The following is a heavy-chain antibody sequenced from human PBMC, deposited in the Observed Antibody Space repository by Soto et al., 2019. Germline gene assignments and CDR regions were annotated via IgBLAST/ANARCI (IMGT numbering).Heavy chain of an antibody. CDR3: ARGRATVTRCDDAFDI. CDR2: ISYDGSNK. D-gene: IGHD4-17*01. V-gene: IGHV3-30*03. Sequence: QVQLVESGGGVVQPGRSLRLSCAASGFTFSSYGMHWVRQAPGKGLEWVAVISYDGSNKYYADSVKGRFTISRDNSKNTLYLQMNSLGAEDTAVYYCARGRATVTRCDDAFDIWGQGTMVTVSS. CDR1: GFTFSSYG. J-gene: IGHJ3*02.